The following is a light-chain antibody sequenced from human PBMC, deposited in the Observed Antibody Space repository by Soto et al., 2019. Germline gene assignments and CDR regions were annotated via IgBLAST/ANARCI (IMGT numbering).Light chain of an antibody. CDR2: QDT. CDR3: QTWDSNTYV. V-gene: IGLV3-1*01. J-gene: IGLJ1*01. CDR1: DLGNKF. Sequence: SYELTQPPSVSVSPGQTASITCSGDDLGNKFACWYQLKPGQSPVLVIYQDTKRPSGIPERFSGSNSGNTATLTISGTQAMDEADYYCQTWDSNTYVFGTGTKLTVL.